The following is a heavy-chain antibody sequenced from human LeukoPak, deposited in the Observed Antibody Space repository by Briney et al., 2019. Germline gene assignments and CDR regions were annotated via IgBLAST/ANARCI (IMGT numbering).Heavy chain of an antibody. Sequence: PSETLSLTCAVYGGSFSGYYWSWIRQPPGKGLEWIGEINHSGSTNYNPSLKSRVTISVDTSKNQFSLKLSSVTAADTAVYYCARGQRWLHTSYYYYYMDVWGKGTTVTVSS. J-gene: IGHJ6*03. V-gene: IGHV4-34*01. CDR3: ARGQRWLHTSYYYYYMDV. CDR2: INHSGST. CDR1: GGSFSGYY. D-gene: IGHD5-24*01.